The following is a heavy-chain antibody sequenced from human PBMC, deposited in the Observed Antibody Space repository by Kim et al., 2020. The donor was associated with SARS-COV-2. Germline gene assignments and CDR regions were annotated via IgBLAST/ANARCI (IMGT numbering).Heavy chain of an antibody. CDR2: INPNSGGT. D-gene: IGHD6-19*01. CDR1: GYTFTGYY. V-gene: IGHV1-2*02. J-gene: IGHJ6*02. CDR3: ASEKKGIAVAGTGMSYYYYGMDV. Sequence: ASVKVSCKASGYTFTGYYMHWVRQAPGQGLEWMGWINPNSGGTNYAQKFQGRVTMTRDTSISTAYMELSRLRSDDTAVYYCASEKKGIAVAGTGMSYYYYGMDVWGQGTTVTVSS.